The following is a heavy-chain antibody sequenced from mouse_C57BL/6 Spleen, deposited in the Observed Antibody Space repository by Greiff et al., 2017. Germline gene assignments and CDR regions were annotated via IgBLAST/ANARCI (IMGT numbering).Heavy chain of an antibody. CDR3: ARGDYGSSSWYFDV. J-gene: IGHJ1*03. Sequence: VKLMESGAELVKPGASVKMSCKASGYTFTTYPIEWMKQNHGKSLEWIGNFHPYNDDTKYNEKFKGKATLTVEKSSSTVYLELSRLTSDDSAVYYCARGDYGSSSWYFDVWGTGTTVTVSS. CDR1: GYTFTTYP. V-gene: IGHV1-47*01. CDR2: FHPYNDDT. D-gene: IGHD1-1*01.